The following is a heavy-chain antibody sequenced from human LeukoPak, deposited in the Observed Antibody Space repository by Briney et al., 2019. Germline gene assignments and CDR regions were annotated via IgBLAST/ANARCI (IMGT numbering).Heavy chain of an antibody. CDR1: GFTFSSYA. CDR2: ITGSGAST. D-gene: IGHD3-3*01. J-gene: IGHJ5*02. Sequence: GGSLRLSCAASGFTFSSYAMTWVRQAPGKGLEWVSAITGSGASTFYADSVKGRFTISRDNSKNTLYLQMNSLRAEDAAVYYCARDFRSGFPNWFNPWGQGALVTVSS. CDR3: ARDFRSGFPNWFNP. V-gene: IGHV3-23*01.